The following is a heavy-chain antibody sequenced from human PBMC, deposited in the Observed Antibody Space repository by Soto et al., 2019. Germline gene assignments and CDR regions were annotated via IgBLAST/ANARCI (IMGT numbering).Heavy chain of an antibody. J-gene: IGHJ4*02. CDR2: LYHSANT. CDR1: GDSISSGGYS. V-gene: IGHV4-30-2*01. Sequence: QLQLQESGSGLVKPSQTLSLTCAVSGDSISSGGYSWSWIRQPPGKGLEWIGYLYHSANTYYNPSLQSRVTISVDRSKKQFSLKLTSVTAADTAMYYCASNLKSSFDYWGQGTLVTVSS. CDR3: ASNLKSSFDY. D-gene: IGHD6-6*01.